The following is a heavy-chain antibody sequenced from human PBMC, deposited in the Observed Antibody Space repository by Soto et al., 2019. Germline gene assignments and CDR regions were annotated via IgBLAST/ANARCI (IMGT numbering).Heavy chain of an antibody. CDR3: ASAPRGYSYGSGQYYYYGMDV. CDR2: IIPIFGTA. D-gene: IGHD5-18*01. J-gene: IGHJ6*02. V-gene: IGHV1-69*13. CDR1: GGTFSSYA. Sequence: ASVKVSCKASGGTFSSYAISWVRQAPGQGLEWMGGIIPIFGTANYAQKFQGRVTITADESTSTAYMELSSLRSEDTAVYYCASAPRGYSYGSGQYYYYGMDVWGQGTTVTVSS.